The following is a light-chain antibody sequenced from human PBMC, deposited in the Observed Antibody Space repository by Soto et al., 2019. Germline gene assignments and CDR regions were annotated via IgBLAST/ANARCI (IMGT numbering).Light chain of an antibody. V-gene: IGKV1-39*01. CDR3: QQIYSSPIT. Sequence: MAHFTSSMSESVGDRVTINCRASQSISNNLNWYQQKSGEAPKLLIYAASSLQSGVPARFSGSGSGTHFTLTISRLHPEDFATYFCQQIYSSPITFGQGTRLE. J-gene: IGKJ5*01. CDR1: QSISNN. CDR2: AAS.